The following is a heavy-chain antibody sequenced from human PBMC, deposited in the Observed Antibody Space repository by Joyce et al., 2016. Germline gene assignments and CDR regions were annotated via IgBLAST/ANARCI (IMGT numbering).Heavy chain of an antibody. V-gene: IGHV1-69*12. D-gene: IGHD3-22*01. CDR3: AREGADSSGYYYGLY. J-gene: IGHJ4*02. CDR1: GGAFSRHS. CDR2: ITPIFGPA. Sequence: QVQLVQSGAEVRQPGSSVRLSCNFFGGAFSRHSISWVRQAPGQGLEWMGGITPIFGPATYAPKFPGRVTITVDESTGTAYMELNRLRSEDTAMYYCAREGADSSGYYYGLYWGQGALVTVSS.